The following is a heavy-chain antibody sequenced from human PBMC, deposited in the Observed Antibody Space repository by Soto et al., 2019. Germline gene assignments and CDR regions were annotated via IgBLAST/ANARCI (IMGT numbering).Heavy chain of an antibody. CDR3: ARVGQQLDTGYWYFDL. D-gene: IGHD6-13*01. CDR1: GGSISSGGYY. V-gene: IGHV4-31*03. J-gene: IGHJ2*01. Sequence: QVQLQESGPGLVKPSQTLSLTCTVSGGSISSGGYYWSWIRQHPGKGLEWIGYIYYSGSTYYNPSLKSRVTISVDTSNNQFSLRLSSVTAADTAVYYCARVGQQLDTGYWYFDLWGRGTLVTVSS. CDR2: IYYSGST.